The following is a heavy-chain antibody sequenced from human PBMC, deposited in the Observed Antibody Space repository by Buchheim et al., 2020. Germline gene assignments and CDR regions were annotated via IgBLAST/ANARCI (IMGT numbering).Heavy chain of an antibody. D-gene: IGHD6-6*01. J-gene: IGHJ6*02. V-gene: IGHV3-7*01. CDR1: GFTFSSYW. CDR3: ARGAQLVYYYYYGMDV. Sequence: EVQLVESGGGLVQPGGSLRLSCAASGFTFSSYWMSWVRQAPGKGLEWVANIKQDGSEKYYVDSVKGRFTISRDNAKNYLYLQMNSLRAEDTAVYYCARGAQLVYYYYYGMDVWGQGTT. CDR2: IKQDGSEK.